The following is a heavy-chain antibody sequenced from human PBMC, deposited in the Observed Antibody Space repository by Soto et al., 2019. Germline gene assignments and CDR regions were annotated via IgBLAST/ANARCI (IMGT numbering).Heavy chain of an antibody. CDR2: IYHSGTT. Sequence: SETLSLTCAVSGDSISRGYYWAWIRQPPGKGLEYIGSIYHSGTTYYNPSLMSRVTISVDTSKNQFSLKLSSVTAADTAVYYCARHWIAASGRPFDYWGQGTLVTVSS. D-gene: IGHD6-13*01. J-gene: IGHJ4*02. CDR1: GDSISRGYY. V-gene: IGHV4-38-2*01. CDR3: ARHWIAASGRPFDY.